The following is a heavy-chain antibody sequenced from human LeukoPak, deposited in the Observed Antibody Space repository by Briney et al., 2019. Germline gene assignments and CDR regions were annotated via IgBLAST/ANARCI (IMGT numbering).Heavy chain of an antibody. CDR2: ISGDGTDK. CDR3: ARAGRDGYNLIDY. Sequence: GGSLRLSCAASGFTFSSYGMHWVRQAPGKGLGSLAVISGDGTDKYYADSVKGRFTISRDNSKNTLYLQMNSLRGEDTAVYYCARAGRDGYNLIDYWGQGTLVTVSS. V-gene: IGHV3-30*03. D-gene: IGHD5-24*01. CDR1: GFTFSSYG. J-gene: IGHJ4*02.